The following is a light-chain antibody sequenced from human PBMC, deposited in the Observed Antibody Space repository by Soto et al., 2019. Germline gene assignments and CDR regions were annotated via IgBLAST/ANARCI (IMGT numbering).Light chain of an antibody. Sequence: QSVLTQPASVSGSPGQSITLSCTGTSSDVGSYDLVSWYQQHPGKAPKLMIYEGSKRPSGVSNRFSGSKSGNTASLTISGLQAEDEADYYCCSYAGDSTLVFGGGTKLTVL. CDR2: EGS. J-gene: IGLJ2*01. CDR3: CSYAGDSTLV. V-gene: IGLV2-23*01. CDR1: SSDVGSYDL.